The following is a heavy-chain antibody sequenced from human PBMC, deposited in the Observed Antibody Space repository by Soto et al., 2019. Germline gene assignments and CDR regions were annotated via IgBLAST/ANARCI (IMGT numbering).Heavy chain of an antibody. D-gene: IGHD1-26*01. V-gene: IGHV3-15*01. CDR1: GFTFSNVW. J-gene: IGHJ4*02. CDR3: TTDPRWEVLLDY. CDR2: IKSTADGGIT. Sequence: EVQLVESGGGLVEPGGALRLSCAASGFTFSNVWVSWVRQAPGKGLGWVGRIKSTADGGITDYAAPVNGRFTISRDDSDNTLYLQMSSLQTEDTAVYYCTTDPRWEVLLDYWGQGALVTVSS.